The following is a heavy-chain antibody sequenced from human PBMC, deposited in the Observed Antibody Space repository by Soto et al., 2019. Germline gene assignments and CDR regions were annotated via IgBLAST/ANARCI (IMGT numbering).Heavy chain of an antibody. CDR1: FFTSSEV. CDR3: ARERLRGPFDAYDL. D-gene: IGHD6-25*01. J-gene: IGHJ3*01. CDR2: VSTHNGNT. V-gene: IGHV1-18*01. Sequence: EAAVTVSCKGSFFTSSEVSWVRQGPGQGVGGVGWVSTHNGNTIYAQQFQGRVIMTIDTSTTTVYMQPERLISDDTGVYFCARERLRGPFDAYDLWGQGTMVTASS.